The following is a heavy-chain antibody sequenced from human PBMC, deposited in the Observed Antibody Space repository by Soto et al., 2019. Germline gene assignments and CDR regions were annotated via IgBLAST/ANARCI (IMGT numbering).Heavy chain of an antibody. CDR1: GFTFSSYA. CDR3: ARDLATTYRSSGRDYYGMDV. D-gene: IGHD4-17*01. CDR2: ISYDGSNK. J-gene: IGHJ6*02. V-gene: IGHV3-30-3*01. Sequence: QVQLVESGGGVVQPGRSLRLSCAASGFTFSSYAMHWVRQAPGKGLEWVAVISYDGSNKYYADSVKGRFTISRDNSKNTLYLQMNSLRAEDTAVYYCARDLATTYRSSGRDYYGMDVWGQGTTVTVSS.